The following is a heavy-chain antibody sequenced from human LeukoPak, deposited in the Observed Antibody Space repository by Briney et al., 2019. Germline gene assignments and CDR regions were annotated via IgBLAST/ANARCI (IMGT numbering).Heavy chain of an antibody. CDR1: GFTFSSYA. D-gene: IGHD3-10*01. CDR2: ISGSGGST. Sequence: GGSLRLSCAASGFTFSSYAMSWVRQAPGKGLEWVSAISGSGGSTYYADSVKGRFTISRDNSKNTLYLQMNSLRAEDMAVYYCAKDYGVMVRGVIINWGQGTLVTVSS. J-gene: IGHJ4*02. CDR3: AKDYGVMVRGVIIN. V-gene: IGHV3-23*01.